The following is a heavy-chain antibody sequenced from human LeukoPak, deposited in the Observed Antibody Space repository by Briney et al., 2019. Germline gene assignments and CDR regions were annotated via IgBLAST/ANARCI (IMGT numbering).Heavy chain of an antibody. J-gene: IGHJ5*02. V-gene: IGHV1-69*04. CDR2: IIPILGIA. CDR1: GGTFGSYT. Sequence: SVKVSCKASGGTFGSYTISWVRQAPGQGLEWMGRIIPILGIANYAQKFQGRVTITADKSTSTAYMELSSLRSEDTAVYYCARDQRRDGYNFSWGQGTLVTVSS. CDR3: ARDQRRDGYNFS. D-gene: IGHD5-24*01.